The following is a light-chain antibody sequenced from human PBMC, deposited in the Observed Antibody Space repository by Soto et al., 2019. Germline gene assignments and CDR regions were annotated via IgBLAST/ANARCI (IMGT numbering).Light chain of an antibody. V-gene: IGLV2-8*01. CDR2: EVS. CDR3: TSYAGTHYV. J-gene: IGLJ1*01. Sequence: QSVLTQPPSASGPPGQSVTISCTGTSSNVGGYNYVSWYQQHPGKAPKLMISEVSKRPSGVPDRFSGSKSGNTASLTVSGLQAEDEADYYCTSYAGTHYVFGTGTKVTVL. CDR1: SSNVGGYNY.